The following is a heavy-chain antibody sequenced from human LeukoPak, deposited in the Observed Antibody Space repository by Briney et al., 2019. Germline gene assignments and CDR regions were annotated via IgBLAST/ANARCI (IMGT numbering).Heavy chain of an antibody. D-gene: IGHD3-10*01. CDR3: ARRAMVRGGTYFDY. Sequence: SETLSLTCTVSGGSISSYYWSWIRRPPGKGLEWIGYIYSSGSANYNPSLKSRVNISIDTSENQFSLKLSSVTAADTAVYYCARRAMVRGGTYFDYWGQGTLVTVSS. CDR2: IYSSGSA. J-gene: IGHJ4*02. V-gene: IGHV4-59*08. CDR1: GGSISSYY.